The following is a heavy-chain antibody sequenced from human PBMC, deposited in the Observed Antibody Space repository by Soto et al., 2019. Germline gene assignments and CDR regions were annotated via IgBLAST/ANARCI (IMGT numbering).Heavy chain of an antibody. J-gene: IGHJ6*03. V-gene: IGHV4-39*01. Sequence: PSETLSLTCTASGASLSNYRYYWGWIRQPPGKGLEWIGSASYSGSNYYNPSLESRVTVSVDTSKNQFSLKLSSVTAADTAVYYCARGGAIAAPYYYMDVWGKGTTVTVSS. CDR1: GASLSNYRYY. CDR2: ASYSGSN. D-gene: IGHD6-13*01. CDR3: ARGGAIAAPYYYMDV.